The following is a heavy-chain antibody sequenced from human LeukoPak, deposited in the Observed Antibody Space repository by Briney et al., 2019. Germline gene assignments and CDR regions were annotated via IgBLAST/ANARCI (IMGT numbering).Heavy chain of an antibody. V-gene: IGHV5-51*01. J-gene: IGHJ4*02. D-gene: IGHD5-24*01. CDR1: GYSFTSYW. CDR3: ARLRWPPVYHDLEYYFDY. CDR2: IYPGDSDT. Sequence: GESLKISCKGSGYSFTSYWIGWVRQMPGKGLEWMGIIYPGDSDTRYSPSFQGQVTISADKSISTAYLQWSSLKASDTAMYYCARLRWPPVYHDLEYYFDYWGQGTLVTVSS.